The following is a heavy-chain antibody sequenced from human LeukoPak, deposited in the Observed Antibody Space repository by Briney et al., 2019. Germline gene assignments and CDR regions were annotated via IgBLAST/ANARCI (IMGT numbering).Heavy chain of an antibody. CDR1: GFTFSSYA. V-gene: IGHV3-23*01. Sequence: GGSLRLSCAASGFTFSSYAMSWVRQAPGKGLEWVSATSGTSGRTYYADSVKGRFTISRDNSISTAFLQWSSLKASDTAMYYCARRWGTYDILTGYYRDQDAFDLWGQGTMVTVSS. J-gene: IGHJ3*01. CDR3: ARRWGTYDILTGYYRDQDAFDL. D-gene: IGHD3-9*01. CDR2: TSGTSGRT.